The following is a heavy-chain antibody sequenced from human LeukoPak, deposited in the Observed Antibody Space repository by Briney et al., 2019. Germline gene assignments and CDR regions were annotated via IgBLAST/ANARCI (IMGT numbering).Heavy chain of an antibody. CDR1: RFTFSNYG. CDR2: ISYDGSNK. D-gene: IGHD3-10*02. Sequence: GGSLRLSCAASRFTFSNYGMHWVRQAPGKGLEWVAFISYDGSNKYYADSVKGRFTISRDNAKNSLYLQMNSLRAEDTAVYYCAELGITMIGGVWGKGTTVTISS. J-gene: IGHJ6*04. CDR3: AELGITMIGGV. V-gene: IGHV3-30*18.